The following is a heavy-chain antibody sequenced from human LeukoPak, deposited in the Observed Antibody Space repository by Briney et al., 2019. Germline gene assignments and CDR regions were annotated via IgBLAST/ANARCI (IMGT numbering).Heavy chain of an antibody. J-gene: IGHJ3*02. CDR3: ARAPVFADSSGKDAFDI. Sequence: ASVKVSCKASGGTFSSYAISWVRQAPGQGLEWMGRIIPIFGTANYAQKFQGRVTITPDESTSTAYMELSSLRSEDTAVYYCARAPVFADSSGKDAFDIWGQGTMVTVSS. V-gene: IGHV1-69*13. CDR1: GGTFSSYA. CDR2: IIPIFGTA. D-gene: IGHD3-22*01.